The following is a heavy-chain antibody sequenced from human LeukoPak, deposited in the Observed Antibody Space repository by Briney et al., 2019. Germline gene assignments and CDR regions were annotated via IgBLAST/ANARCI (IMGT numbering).Heavy chain of an antibody. V-gene: IGHV4-30-2*01. Sequence: PSETLSLTCTVSGGSISSGGYYWSWIRQPPGKGLEWIGYIYHSGSTYYNPSLKSRVTISVDRSKNQFSLKLSSVTAADTAVYYCARHIVVVPAAIYWGQGTLVTVSS. CDR3: ARHIVVVPAAIY. D-gene: IGHD2-2*02. J-gene: IGHJ4*02. CDR1: GGSISSGGYY. CDR2: IYHSGST.